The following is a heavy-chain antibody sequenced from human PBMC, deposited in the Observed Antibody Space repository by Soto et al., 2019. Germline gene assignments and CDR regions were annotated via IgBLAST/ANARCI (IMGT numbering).Heavy chain of an antibody. J-gene: IGHJ4*02. Sequence: QVQLVQSGAEVKKPGASVKVSCKASGYTFAPYYIHWVRQAPGQGLEWMGVIHPSGGTSTYAQKFQGRITMAGDTSTGTVFMELSRLRSEDTAIYYCARDSAMTTVTIFDFWGQGTLVVVSS. CDR1: GYTFAPYY. CDR3: ARDSAMTTVTIFDF. D-gene: IGHD4-17*01. CDR2: IHPSGGTS. V-gene: IGHV1-46*01.